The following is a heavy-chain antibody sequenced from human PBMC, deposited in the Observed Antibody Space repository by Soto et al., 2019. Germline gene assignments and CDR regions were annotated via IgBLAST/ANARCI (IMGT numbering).Heavy chain of an antibody. CDR2: INHSGST. V-gene: IGHV4-34*01. CDR1: GGSFSGYY. Sequence: SETLSLTCAVYGGSFSGYYWSWIRQPPGKGLEWIGEINHSGSTNYNPSLKSRVTISVDTSKNQFSLQLNSVTPEDTAVYYCARSEQWLTTWGQGTLVTVSS. CDR3: ARSEQWLTT. D-gene: IGHD6-19*01. J-gene: IGHJ5*02.